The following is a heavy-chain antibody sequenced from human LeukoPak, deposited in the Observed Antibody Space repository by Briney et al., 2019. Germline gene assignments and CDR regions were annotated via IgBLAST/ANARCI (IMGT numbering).Heavy chain of an antibody. Sequence: GGPLRLSCAASGFTFSSYSMNWVRQAPGKGLEWVSSISSSSSYIYYADSVKGRFTISRDNAKNSLYLQMNSLRAEDTAVYYCARDLICSSTSCYSYYYGMDVWGKGTTVTVSS. D-gene: IGHD2-2*01. CDR2: ISSSSSYI. CDR3: ARDLICSSTSCYSYYYGMDV. CDR1: GFTFSSYS. J-gene: IGHJ6*04. V-gene: IGHV3-21*01.